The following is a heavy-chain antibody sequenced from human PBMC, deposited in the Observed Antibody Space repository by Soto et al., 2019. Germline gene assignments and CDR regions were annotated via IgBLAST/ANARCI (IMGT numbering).Heavy chain of an antibody. CDR3: SRSIAAAVDFDY. J-gene: IGHJ4*02. V-gene: IGHV1-18*01. Sequence: QVQLVRSGAEVKKPGASVKVSCKASGYTFTSYGISWVRQAPGQGLEWMGWISAYSGSTNYAQKLQGRVTMTTDTSTSTAYMELRSLRSDDTAVYYCSRSIAAAVDFDYWGQGTLVTVSS. CDR1: GYTFTSYG. D-gene: IGHD6-13*01. CDR2: ISAYSGST.